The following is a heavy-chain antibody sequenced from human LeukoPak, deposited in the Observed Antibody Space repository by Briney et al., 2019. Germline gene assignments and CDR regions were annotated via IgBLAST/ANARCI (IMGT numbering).Heavy chain of an antibody. CDR1: GGTFSSYA. CDR2: IIPIFGTA. Sequence: GASVKVSCKASGGTFSSYAISWVRQAPGQGLEWMGGIIPIFGTANYAQKFQGRVTITTDESTSTAYMGLSSLRSEDTAVYYCARGQATELWFGELLYTPSYYYMDVWGKGTTVTVSS. J-gene: IGHJ6*03. V-gene: IGHV1-69*05. D-gene: IGHD3-10*01. CDR3: ARGQATELWFGELLYTPSYYYMDV.